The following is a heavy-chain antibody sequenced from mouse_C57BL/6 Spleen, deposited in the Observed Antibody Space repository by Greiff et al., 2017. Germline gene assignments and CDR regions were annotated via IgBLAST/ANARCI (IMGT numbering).Heavy chain of an antibody. Sequence: VQLQQSGPELVKPGASVKIPCKASGYTFTDYNMDWVKPSHGKSLEWIGDINPNNGGTIYNQKFKGKATLTVDKSSSTAYMELRSLTSEDTAVYYCARRGLLLWYFDVWGTGTTVTVSS. CDR3: ARRGLLLWYFDV. J-gene: IGHJ1*03. V-gene: IGHV1-18*01. D-gene: IGHD1-1*01. CDR1: GYTFTDYN. CDR2: INPNNGGT.